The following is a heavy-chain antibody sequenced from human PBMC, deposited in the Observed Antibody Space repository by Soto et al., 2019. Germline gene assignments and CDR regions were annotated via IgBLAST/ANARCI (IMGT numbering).Heavy chain of an antibody. D-gene: IGHD1-20*01. CDR2: ISYDGSNK. CDR3: AKSNWNPNYYYYYGMDV. CDR1: GFTFSSYG. Sequence: QVQLVESGGGVVQPGRSLRLSCAASGFTFSSYGMHWVRQAPGKGLEWVAVISYDGSNKYYADSVKGRFTISRDNSKNKXYLQMNSLRAEDTAVYYCAKSNWNPNYYYYYGMDVWGQGTTVTVSS. J-gene: IGHJ6*02. V-gene: IGHV3-30*18.